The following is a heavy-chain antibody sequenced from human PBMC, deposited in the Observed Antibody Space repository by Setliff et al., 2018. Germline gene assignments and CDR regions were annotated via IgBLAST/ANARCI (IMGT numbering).Heavy chain of an antibody. J-gene: IGHJ1*01. CDR3: ARDHPSYYDSSGYYHEYFQH. D-gene: IGHD3-22*01. Sequence: GASVKVSCAASGFTFSSYSMNWVRQAPGKGLEWVSSISSSSSYIYYADSVKGRFTISRDNAKNSLYLQMNSLRAEDTAVYYCARDHPSYYDSSGYYHEYFQHWGQGTLVTVSS. CDR1: GFTFSSYS. V-gene: IGHV3-21*01. CDR2: ISSSSSYI.